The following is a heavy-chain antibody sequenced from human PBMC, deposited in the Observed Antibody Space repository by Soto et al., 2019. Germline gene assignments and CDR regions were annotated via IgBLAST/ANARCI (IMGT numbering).Heavy chain of an antibody. J-gene: IGHJ4*02. CDR2: INSDGTDS. V-gene: IGHV3-43D*04. CDR1: GFDFEDFA. D-gene: IGHD3-22*01. CDR3: AKALYYYDSSPLDH. Sequence: GGSLRLSCAAAGFDFEDFAMHWVRQAPGKGLEWVSLINSDGTDSYYMDSVRGRFTISRDNGKNSLYLQMDRLRPEDTALYFCAKALYYYDSSPLDHWGQGTLVTVSS.